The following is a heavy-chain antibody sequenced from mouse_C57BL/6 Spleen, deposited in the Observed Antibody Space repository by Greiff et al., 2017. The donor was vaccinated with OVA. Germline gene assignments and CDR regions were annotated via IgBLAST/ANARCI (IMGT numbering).Heavy chain of an antibody. D-gene: IGHD1-1*01. J-gene: IGHJ4*01. CDR2: IYPGDGDT. Sequence: QVQLQQSGAELVKPGASVKISCKASGYAFSSYWMNWVKQRPGKGLEWIGQIYPGDGDTNYNGKFKGKATLTADKSSSTAYMQLSSLTSEDSAVYFCARSAYYYGSRRDYAMDYWGQGTSVTVSS. CDR1: GYAFSSYW. V-gene: IGHV1-80*01. CDR3: ARSAYYYGSRRDYAMDY.